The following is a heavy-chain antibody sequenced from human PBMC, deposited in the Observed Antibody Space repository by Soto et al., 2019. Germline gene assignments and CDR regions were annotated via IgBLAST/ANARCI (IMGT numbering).Heavy chain of an antibody. CDR3: ARKRTYYYDSSDAFDI. Sequence: GESLKISCKGSGYSFTIYWIGWVRQMPGKGLEWMGIIYPGDSDTRYSPSFQGQVTISADKSISTAYLQWSSLKASDTAMYYCARKRTYYYDSSDAFDIWGRGTMVTVSS. D-gene: IGHD3-22*01. CDR2: IYPGDSDT. V-gene: IGHV5-51*01. J-gene: IGHJ3*02. CDR1: GYSFTIYW.